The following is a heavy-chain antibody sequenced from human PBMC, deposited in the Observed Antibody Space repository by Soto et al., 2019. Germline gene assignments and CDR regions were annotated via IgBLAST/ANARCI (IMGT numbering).Heavy chain of an antibody. CDR2: INHSGST. V-gene: IGHV4-34*01. J-gene: IGHJ4*02. Sequence: PSETLSLTCAVYGGSFSGYYCSWIRQPPGKGLEWIGEINHSGSTNYNPSLKSRVTISVDTSKNQFSLKLSSVTAADTAVYYCASLLGVATFYYWGQGTLVTVSS. CDR1: GGSFSGYY. CDR3: ASLLGVATFYY. D-gene: IGHD5-12*01.